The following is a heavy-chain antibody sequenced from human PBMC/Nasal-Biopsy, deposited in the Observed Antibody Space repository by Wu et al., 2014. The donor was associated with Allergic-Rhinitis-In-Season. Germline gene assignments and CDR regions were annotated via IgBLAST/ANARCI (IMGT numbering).Heavy chain of an antibody. CDR1: GGSISDYY. D-gene: IGHD5-12*01. V-gene: IGHV4-4*07. J-gene: IGHJ5*02. Sequence: TLSLTCSVSGGSISDYYWNWVRQPAGKGLEWIGRIAASGTTKYNPSLKSRATISVDTSKKQFSLKLSSVTAADTAVYYCARNPLSGGTLNWLRPWGQGSLVTVSS. CDR3: ARNPLSGGTLNWLRP. CDR2: IAASGTT.